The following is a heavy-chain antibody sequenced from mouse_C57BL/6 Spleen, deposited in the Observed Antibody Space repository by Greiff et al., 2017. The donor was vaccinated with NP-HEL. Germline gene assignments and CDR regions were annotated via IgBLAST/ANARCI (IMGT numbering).Heavy chain of an antibody. CDR1: GYSITSGYY. J-gene: IGHJ2*01. CDR2: ISYDGSN. V-gene: IGHV3-6*01. Sequence: VQLQESGPGLVKPSQSLSLTCSVTGYSITSGYYWNWIRQFPGNKLEWMGYISYDGSNNYNPSLKNRISITRDTSKNQFFLKLNSVTTEDTATYYCARGPLYYGDYWGQGTTLTVSS. CDR3: ARGPLYYGDY. D-gene: IGHD2-1*01.